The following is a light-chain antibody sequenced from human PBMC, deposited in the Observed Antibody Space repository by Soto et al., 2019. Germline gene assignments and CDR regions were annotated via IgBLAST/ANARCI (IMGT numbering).Light chain of an antibody. CDR2: GAS. J-gene: IGKJ1*01. CDR3: QQYGSSQWT. Sequence: EIVLTQSPGTLSLSPGERATLSCRAIQSVSSSYLAWYQQKPGQAPRLLIYGASSRATGIPDRFSGSGSGTDFTLTISRLEPEDFAMYYCQQYGSSQWTFGQGTKV. CDR1: QSVSSSY. V-gene: IGKV3-20*01.